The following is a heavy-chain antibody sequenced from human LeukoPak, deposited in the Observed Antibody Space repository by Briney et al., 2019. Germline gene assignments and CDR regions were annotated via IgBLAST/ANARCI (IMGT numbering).Heavy chain of an antibody. Sequence: PSETLTLTCTASGGSISSSYWSWIRQAAGKGLEWIGRIYTSGSTNYNPSLKSRVTMSVDTSKNQFSLKLSSVTAADTAVYHCASGDCSSTSCYDYWGQGTLVTVSS. CDR1: GGSISSSY. CDR3: ASGDCSSTSCYDY. V-gene: IGHV4-4*07. D-gene: IGHD2-2*01. CDR2: IYTSGST. J-gene: IGHJ4*02.